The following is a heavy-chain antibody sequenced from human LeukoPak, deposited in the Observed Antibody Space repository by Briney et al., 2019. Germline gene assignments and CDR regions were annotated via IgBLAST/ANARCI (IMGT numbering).Heavy chain of an antibody. Sequence: SETLSPTCAVYGGSLSGYYCSLISQPPREGPEWIGEVNHSRISNYNPSLRSRVTIAVATSKNHFSLKLSSATAADAAVYYCARGHSGEYLDPWGQGTMVTVSS. CDR1: GGSLSGYY. CDR2: VNHSRIS. V-gene: IGHV4-34*01. CDR3: ARGHSGEYLDP. D-gene: IGHD4-17*01. J-gene: IGHJ5*02.